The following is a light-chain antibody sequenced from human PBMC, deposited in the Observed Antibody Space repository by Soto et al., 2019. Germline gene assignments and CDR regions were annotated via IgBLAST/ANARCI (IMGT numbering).Light chain of an antibody. CDR2: GAS. CDR3: QHYAGGSRIT. V-gene: IGKV3-20*01. CDR1: QSVSSR. J-gene: IGKJ5*01. Sequence: EIVFTPAPGTLSLSPGERAPLSCRPSQSVSSRLAWYQQKPGQAPRLLISGASSRATGIPDRFSGSGFGTDFTLTISRLEPEDFALYYCQHYAGGSRITFGQGTRLEIK.